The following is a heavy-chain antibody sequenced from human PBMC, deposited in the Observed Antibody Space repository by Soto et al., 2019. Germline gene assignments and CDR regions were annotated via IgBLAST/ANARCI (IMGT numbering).Heavy chain of an antibody. Sequence: PGGSLRLSCAASGFTFNDFSFSWIRQAPGKGLEWVSYISNSDSTIYYTDSVKGRFTISRDSAKNSLYLQMNSLRAEDTAVYYCARVTWWSLVYYFDYWGQGTLVTVSS. D-gene: IGHD2-15*01. J-gene: IGHJ4*02. V-gene: IGHV3-11*01. CDR2: ISNSDSTI. CDR1: GFTFNDFS. CDR3: ARVTWWSLVYYFDY.